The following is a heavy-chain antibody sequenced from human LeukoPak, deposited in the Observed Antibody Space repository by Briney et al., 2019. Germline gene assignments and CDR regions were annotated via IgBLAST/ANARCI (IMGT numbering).Heavy chain of an antibody. Sequence: RPSETLSLTCAVYGGSFSGYYWSWIRQPPGKGLEWIGEINHSGSTNYNPSLKSRVTISVDTSKNQFSLKLSSVTAADTAVYYCARVPTYYDFWSGYWTRVGPMDVWGKGTTVTVSS. CDR2: INHSGST. V-gene: IGHV4-34*01. D-gene: IGHD3-3*01. CDR1: GGSFSGYY. J-gene: IGHJ6*03. CDR3: ARVPTYYDFWSGYWTRVGPMDV.